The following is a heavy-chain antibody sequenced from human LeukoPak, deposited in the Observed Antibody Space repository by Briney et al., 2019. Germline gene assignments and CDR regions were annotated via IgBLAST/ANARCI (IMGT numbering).Heavy chain of an antibody. V-gene: IGHV3-23*01. CDR3: AKAPVTTCSGAYCYPFDY. D-gene: IGHD2-21*01. Sequence: GGSLRLSCAASGFTLSSYAMSWVRQAPGKGLEWVSAISVSGNTYHADSVKGRFTISRDSSKNTLYLQMNRLRAEDASVYYCAKAPVTTCSGAYCYPFDYWGQGTLVTVSS. CDR1: GFTLSSYA. CDR2: ISVSGNT. J-gene: IGHJ4*02.